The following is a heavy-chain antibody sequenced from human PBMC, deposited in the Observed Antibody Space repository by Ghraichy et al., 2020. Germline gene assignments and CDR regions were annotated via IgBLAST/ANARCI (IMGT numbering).Heavy chain of an antibody. Sequence: GGSLRLSCAASGFTFSSYSMNWVRQAPGKGLEWVSYISSSSSTIYYADSVKGRFTISRDNAKNSLYLQMNSLRDEDTAVYYCARGGYCSGGSCYNYYYGMDVWGQGTTVTVSS. V-gene: IGHV3-48*02. J-gene: IGHJ6*02. CDR1: GFTFSSYS. CDR3: ARGGYCSGGSCYNYYYGMDV. CDR2: ISSSSSTI. D-gene: IGHD2-15*01.